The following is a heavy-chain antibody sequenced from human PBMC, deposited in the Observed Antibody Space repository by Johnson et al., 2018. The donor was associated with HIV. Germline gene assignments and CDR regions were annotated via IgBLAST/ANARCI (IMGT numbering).Heavy chain of an antibody. CDR2: ISYDGSNK. CDR1: GFTFSSYG. J-gene: IGHJ3*02. D-gene: IGHD6-6*01. V-gene: IGHV3-30*03. Sequence: VQLVESGGGVVQPGRSLRLSCAASGFTFSSYGMHWVRQAPGKGLEWVAVISYDGSNKYYADSVKDRFTISRDNSKNTLYLQMNSLRAEDTAVYYCARAEQLAGGAFDIWGQGTMVTVSS. CDR3: ARAEQLAGGAFDI.